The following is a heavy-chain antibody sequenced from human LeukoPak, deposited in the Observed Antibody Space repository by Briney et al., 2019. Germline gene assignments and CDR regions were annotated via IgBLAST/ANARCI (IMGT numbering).Heavy chain of an antibody. CDR3: ARAYLGYCSGGSCYGDGGY. D-gene: IGHD2-15*01. Sequence: GGSLRLSCAAFGFTFSSYAMHWVRQAPGKGLEWVAVISYDGSNKYYADSVKGRFTISRDNSKNTLYLQMNSLRAEDTAVYYCARAYLGYCSGGSCYGDGGYWGQGTLVTVSS. V-gene: IGHV3-30-3*01. J-gene: IGHJ4*02. CDR2: ISYDGSNK. CDR1: GFTFSSYA.